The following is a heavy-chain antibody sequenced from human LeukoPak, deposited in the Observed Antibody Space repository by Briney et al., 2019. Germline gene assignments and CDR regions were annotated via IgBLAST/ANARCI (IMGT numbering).Heavy chain of an antibody. CDR1: GGSISSSNW. V-gene: IGHV4-4*02. CDR3: ARSVAVAGLHFDY. CDR2: IYHSGST. Sequence: SGTLSLTCAVSGGSISSSNWWSWVRPPPGKGLEWIGEIYHSGSTNYNPSLKSRVTISVDKSKNQFSLKLSSVTAADTAVYYCARSVAVAGLHFDYWGQGTLVTVSS. D-gene: IGHD6-19*01. J-gene: IGHJ4*02.